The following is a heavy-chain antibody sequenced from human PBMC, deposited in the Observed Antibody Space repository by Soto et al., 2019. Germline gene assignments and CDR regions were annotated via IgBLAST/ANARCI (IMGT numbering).Heavy chain of an antibody. CDR2: IIPIFGTA. J-gene: IGHJ6*02. D-gene: IGHD2-2*02. Sequence: QVQLVQSGAEVKKPGSSVKVSCKASGGTFSSYAISWVRQAPGQGLEWMGGIIPIFGTANYAQKFQGRVTITADESTSTAYMELSSLRSEDTAVYYCARDSFKGFEAIPYYYYGMDVWGQGTTVTVSS. CDR1: GGTFSSYA. CDR3: ARDSFKGFEAIPYYYYGMDV. V-gene: IGHV1-69*12.